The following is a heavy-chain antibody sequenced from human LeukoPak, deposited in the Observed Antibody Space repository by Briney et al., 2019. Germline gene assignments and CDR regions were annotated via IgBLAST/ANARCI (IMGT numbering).Heavy chain of an antibody. Sequence: SETLSLTCTVSGYSISSGYYWGWIRQPPGNGLEWIGSIYHSGSTYYNPSLKSRVTISVDTSKNQFSLKLSSVTAADTAVYYCARDRGAYSSGWYLVDYMDVWGKGTTVTVSS. D-gene: IGHD6-19*01. CDR3: ARDRGAYSSGWYLVDYMDV. CDR2: IYHSGST. J-gene: IGHJ6*03. CDR1: GYSISSGYY. V-gene: IGHV4-38-2*02.